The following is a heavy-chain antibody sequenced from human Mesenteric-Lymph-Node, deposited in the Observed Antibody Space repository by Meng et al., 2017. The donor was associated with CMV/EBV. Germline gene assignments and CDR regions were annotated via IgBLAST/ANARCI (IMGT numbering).Heavy chain of an antibody. Sequence: ASVKVSCKASGYTFIDYYIHWVRQAPGQGLEWMGGINPKKGDTNYAQKFQGIVTMTRDTSLNTAYLELSRLISDDTAVYYCAGGDGYPGYWGQGTLVTVSS. CDR2: INPKKGDT. V-gene: IGHV1-2*02. J-gene: IGHJ4*02. CDR1: GYTFIDYY. D-gene: IGHD5-24*01. CDR3: AGGDGYPGY.